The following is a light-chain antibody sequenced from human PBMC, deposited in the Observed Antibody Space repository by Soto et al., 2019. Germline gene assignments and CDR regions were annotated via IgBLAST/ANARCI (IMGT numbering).Light chain of an antibody. Sequence: QSVLTQPPSASGSPGQSVTISCTGTSSDVGGYNYVSCNQQHPGKAPKLMIYEVSKRPSGVPDRFSVSKSGNTATLTVSGLQAEDEADYYCSSYAGSKTLFGGGTQLTVL. CDR3: SSYAGSKTL. CDR2: EVS. J-gene: IGLJ2*01. CDR1: SSDVGGYNY. V-gene: IGLV2-8*01.